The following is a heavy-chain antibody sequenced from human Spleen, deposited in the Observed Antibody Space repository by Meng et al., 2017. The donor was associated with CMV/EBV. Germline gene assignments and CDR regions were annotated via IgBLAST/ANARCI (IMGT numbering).Heavy chain of an antibody. V-gene: IGHV3-30*02. D-gene: IGHD1-26*01. Sequence: GGSLRLSCAASGFTFSSYGMHWVRQAPGKGLEWVAFIRYDGSNKYYADSVKGRFTISRDNSKNTLYLQMNSLRAEDTAVYYCARLNYYTGSRPYWGQGTLVTVSS. J-gene: IGHJ4*02. CDR2: IRYDGSNK. CDR3: ARLNYYTGSRPY. CDR1: GFTFSSYG.